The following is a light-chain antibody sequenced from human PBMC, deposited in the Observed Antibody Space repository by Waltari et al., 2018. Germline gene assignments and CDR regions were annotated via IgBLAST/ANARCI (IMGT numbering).Light chain of an antibody. CDR1: QSISNW. CDR3: HQTNSFPRT. Sequence: DIQMTQSPSFVSASVGDRVTITCRASQSISNWLAWYQQKPGKAPKFLIYAASSLESGVPSRFGGSGSGTDFTLTVSRLQPADFATQYCHQTNSFPRTFGQGTKVEIK. V-gene: IGKV1-12*01. J-gene: IGKJ1*01. CDR2: AAS.